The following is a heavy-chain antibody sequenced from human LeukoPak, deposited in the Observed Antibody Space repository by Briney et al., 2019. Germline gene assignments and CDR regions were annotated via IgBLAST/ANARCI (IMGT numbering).Heavy chain of an antibody. CDR1: GFTFRDAW. Sequence: GGSLRLSCAASGFTFRDAWMTWVRQAPGKGLEWVANIKQDGSETYYVDSVKGRFTISRDNAKNSLYLQMNSLRAEDTAVYYCASDPHHASRMDVWGQGTTVTVSS. CDR2: IKQDGSET. D-gene: IGHD1-14*01. CDR3: ASDPHHASRMDV. J-gene: IGHJ6*02. V-gene: IGHV3-7*01.